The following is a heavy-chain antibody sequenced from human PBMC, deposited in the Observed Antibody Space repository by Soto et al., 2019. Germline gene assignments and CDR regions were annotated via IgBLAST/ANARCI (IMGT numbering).Heavy chain of an antibody. CDR3: ARFSTSCLWALDY. Sequence: PGGSLRLSCAASGFTFSSYSMNWVRQAPGKGLEWVSYISSSSSTIYYADSLKGRFTISRDNAKNSLYLQMNSLRADDTAVYYCARFSTSCLWALDYWGQGALVTVSS. CDR2: ISSSSSTI. J-gene: IGHJ4*02. D-gene: IGHD2-2*01. V-gene: IGHV3-48*01. CDR1: GFTFSSYS.